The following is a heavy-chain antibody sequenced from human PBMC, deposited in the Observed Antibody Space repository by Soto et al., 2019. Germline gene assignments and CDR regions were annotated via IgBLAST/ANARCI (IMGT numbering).Heavy chain of an antibody. Sequence: SETLSLTCTVSGGSISSSSYYWGWIRQPPGKGLEWIGSIYYSGSTYYNPSLKSRVTISVDTSKNQFSLKLSSVTAADTAVYYCARHVSSSWPHYYYYGMDVWGQGTTVTVSS. CDR2: IYYSGST. D-gene: IGHD6-13*01. V-gene: IGHV4-39*01. CDR1: GGSISSSSYY. CDR3: ARHVSSSWPHYYYYGMDV. J-gene: IGHJ6*02.